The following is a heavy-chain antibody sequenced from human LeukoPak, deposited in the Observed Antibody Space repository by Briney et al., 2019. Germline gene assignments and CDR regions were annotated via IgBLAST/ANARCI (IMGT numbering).Heavy chain of an antibody. CDR3: ARGPFRDSSSWYYFDY. CDR1: GDSITSYF. D-gene: IGHD6-13*01. CDR2: VFYIGST. Sequence: SETLSLTCTVSGDSITSYFWGWIRQPPGKGLEWIGYVFYIGSTNYNPSLKSRVTLSVDTSKNQFSLNLRSVTAADTAVYYCARGPFRDSSSWYYFDYWGQGTLVTVSS. J-gene: IGHJ4*02. V-gene: IGHV4-59*01.